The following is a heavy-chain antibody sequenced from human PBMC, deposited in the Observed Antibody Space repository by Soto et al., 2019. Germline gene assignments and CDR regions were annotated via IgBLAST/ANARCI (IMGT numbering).Heavy chain of an antibody. V-gene: IGHV1-18*01. Sequence: ASVKVSCKASGYTFTSYGISWVRQAPGQGLEWMGWISAYNGNTNYAQKLQGRVTMTTDTSTSTAYMELRSLRSDDTAVYYCARDPFIHYDFWSGYWGMDFDYWGQGTLVTVSS. CDR3: ARDPFIHYDFWSGYWGMDFDY. CDR1: GYTFTSYG. D-gene: IGHD3-3*01. CDR2: ISAYNGNT. J-gene: IGHJ4*02.